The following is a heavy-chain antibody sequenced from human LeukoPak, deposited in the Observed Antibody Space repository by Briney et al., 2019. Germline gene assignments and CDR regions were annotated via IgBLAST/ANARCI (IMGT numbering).Heavy chain of an antibody. Sequence: PGGSLRLSCAASGFTFDDYAMHWVRQAPGKGLEWVSGISWNSGSIGYADSVKGRFTISRDNAKNSLYLQMNSLRAEDTALYYCAKDSEAVAGTGPSFDYWGQGTLVTVSS. CDR1: GFTFDDYA. CDR2: ISWNSGSI. CDR3: AKDSEAVAGTGPSFDY. D-gene: IGHD6-19*01. V-gene: IGHV3-9*01. J-gene: IGHJ4*02.